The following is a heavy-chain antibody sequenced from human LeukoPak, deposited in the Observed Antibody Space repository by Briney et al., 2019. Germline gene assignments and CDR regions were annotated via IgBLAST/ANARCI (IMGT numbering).Heavy chain of an antibody. CDR2: ISSSSSTI. CDR3: AKGTIFGVVIIGVYFDY. V-gene: IGHV3-48*04. Sequence: GGSLRLSCAASGFTFSSYSMNWVRQAPGKGLEWVSYISSSSSTIYYADSVKGRFTISRDNAKNSLYLQMNSLRAEDTALYYCAKGTIFGVVIIGVYFDYWGQGTLVTVSS. CDR1: GFTFSSYS. D-gene: IGHD3-3*01. J-gene: IGHJ4*02.